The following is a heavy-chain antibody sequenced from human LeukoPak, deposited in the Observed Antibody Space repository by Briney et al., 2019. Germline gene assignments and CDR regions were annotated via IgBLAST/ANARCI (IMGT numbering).Heavy chain of an antibody. CDR1: GFTFSSYE. Sequence: GGSLRLSCAASGFTFSSYEMNWVRQAPGKGLEWVSYISSSGSTIYYADSVKGRFTISRDNAKNSLYLQMNSLRAEDTAVYYCAREDLGYSYGDYWGQGTLVTVSS. CDR3: AREDLGYSYGDY. V-gene: IGHV3-48*03. CDR2: ISSSGSTI. D-gene: IGHD5-18*01. J-gene: IGHJ4*02.